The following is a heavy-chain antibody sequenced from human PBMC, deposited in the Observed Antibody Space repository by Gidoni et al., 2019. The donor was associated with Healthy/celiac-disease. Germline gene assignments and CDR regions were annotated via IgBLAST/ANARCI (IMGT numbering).Heavy chain of an antibody. J-gene: IGHJ3*02. V-gene: IGHV3-15*01. CDR1: GFTFSNAW. D-gene: IGHD1-26*01. CDR3: TTDRVGVHAFDI. Sequence: EVQLVESGGGLVKPGGSLRLSCAASGFTFSNAWMSWVRQDPGKGLEWVGRIKSKTEGGTTDYAAPVKGRFTISRDDSKNTLYLQMNSLKTEDTAVYYCTTDRVGVHAFDIWGQGTMVTVSS. CDR2: IKSKTEGGTT.